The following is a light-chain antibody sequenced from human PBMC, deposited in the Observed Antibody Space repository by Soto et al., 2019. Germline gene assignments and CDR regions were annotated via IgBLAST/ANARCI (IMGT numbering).Light chain of an antibody. CDR3: QQYDSLPPT. V-gene: IGKV1-33*01. CDR2: DAF. Sequence: QMTQSPSSLSASVGDSVTMTCQASQDIKNFLNWYQQKPGKAPKLLIYDAFKLDTGVPSRFSGSGSGTDFTFTISSLQPEDIATYFCQQYDSLPPTFGGGTKVEI. CDR1: QDIKNF. J-gene: IGKJ4*01.